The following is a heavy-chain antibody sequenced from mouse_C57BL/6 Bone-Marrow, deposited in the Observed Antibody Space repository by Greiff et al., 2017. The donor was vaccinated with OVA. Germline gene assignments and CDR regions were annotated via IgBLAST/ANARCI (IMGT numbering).Heavy chain of an antibody. J-gene: IGHJ2*01. CDR2: IDPETGGT. CDR1: GYTFTDYE. V-gene: IGHV1-15*01. Sequence: QVQLKQSGAELVRPGASVTLSCKASGYTFTDYEMHWVKQTPVHGLEWIGAIDPETGGTAYNQKFKGKAILTADKSSSTAYMELRSLTSEDSAVYDCTYDGYYFDYWGQGTTLTVSS. D-gene: IGHD2-3*01. CDR3: TYDGYYFDY.